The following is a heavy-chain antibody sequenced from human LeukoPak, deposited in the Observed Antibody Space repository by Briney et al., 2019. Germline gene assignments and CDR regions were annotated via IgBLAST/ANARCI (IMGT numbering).Heavy chain of an antibody. CDR1: GFTFSSYA. D-gene: IGHD4-17*01. V-gene: IGHV3-64D*06. CDR2: ISGSGGAT. CDR3: VSLPRTTVTTSGDY. Sequence: GGSLRLSCSASGFTFSSYAMHWVRQAPGKGLEYVSAISGSGGATYYADSVKGRFTISRDNSKNTLYLQMSSLRPEDAAVYYCVSLPRTTVTTSGDYWGQGTLVTVSS. J-gene: IGHJ4*02.